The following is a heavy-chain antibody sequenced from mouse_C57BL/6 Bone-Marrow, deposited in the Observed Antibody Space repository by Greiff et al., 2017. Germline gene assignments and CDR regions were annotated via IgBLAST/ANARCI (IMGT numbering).Heavy chain of an antibody. J-gene: IGHJ2*01. V-gene: IGHV1-15*01. CDR3: TREDGYPLDY. CDR2: IDPETGGT. CDR1: GYTFTDYE. D-gene: IGHD2-3*01. Sequence: QVQLKQSGAELVRPGASVTLSCKASGYTFTDYEMHWVKQTPVHGLEWIGAIDPETGGTAYNQKFKGKAILTADKSSSTAYMELRSLTSEDSAVYYCTREDGYPLDYWGQGTTLTGSS.